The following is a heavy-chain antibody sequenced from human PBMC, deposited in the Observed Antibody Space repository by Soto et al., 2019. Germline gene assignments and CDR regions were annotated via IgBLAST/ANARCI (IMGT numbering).Heavy chain of an antibody. Sequence: QVQLVQSGAEVKKPGSSVKVSCKASGGTFSRYTITWVRQAPGQGLEWMGGIIPSFGTTNYAQRFQGRVTMTADDSTGSAYMELSRLRSEDTAIYYCAREGEHYCGSRNCPFDQWGQGTLVTVSS. J-gene: IGHJ4*02. V-gene: IGHV1-69*01. CDR2: IIPSFGTT. CDR3: AREGEHYCGSRNCPFDQ. D-gene: IGHD2-21*01. CDR1: GGTFSRYT.